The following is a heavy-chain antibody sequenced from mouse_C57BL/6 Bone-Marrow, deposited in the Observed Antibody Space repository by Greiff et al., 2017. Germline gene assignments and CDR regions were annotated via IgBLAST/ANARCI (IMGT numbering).Heavy chain of an antibody. D-gene: IGHD2-5*01. CDR3: ARFYSNFPWYFDV. Sequence: EVQLQQSGAELVKPGASVKLSCTASGFNIKDYYMHWVKQRTEQGLEWIGRIDPEDCETKYAPKFPGKATIPADPSSNTAYLQLSSLTSEDTAVDYGARFYSNFPWYFDVWGTGTTVTVSS. V-gene: IGHV14-2*01. J-gene: IGHJ1*03. CDR2: IDPEDCET. CDR1: GFNIKDYY.